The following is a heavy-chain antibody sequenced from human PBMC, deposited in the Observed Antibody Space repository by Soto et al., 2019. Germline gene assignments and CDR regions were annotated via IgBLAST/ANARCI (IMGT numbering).Heavy chain of an antibody. J-gene: IGHJ4*02. CDR1: GFTFTRNA. CDR2: ISYDGSTK. V-gene: IGHV3-30-3*01. Sequence: QVQLVESGGGVVQPGRSLRLSCAASGFTFTRNAMQWVRQAPGKGLEWVAVISYDGSTKYYADSVKGRFTISRDNSKNTLYLQMNSLRDEDTAVYYCAKVGRSGHYLDHWGQGTLVTVSS. CDR3: AKVGRSGHYLDH.